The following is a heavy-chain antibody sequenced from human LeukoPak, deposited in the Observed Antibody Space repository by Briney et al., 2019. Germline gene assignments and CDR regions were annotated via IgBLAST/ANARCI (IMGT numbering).Heavy chain of an antibody. CDR1: GYTFTGYY. D-gene: IGHD4-23*01. Sequence: ASVKVSCKASGYTFTGYYMHWVRQAPGQGLEWMGWINPNSGGTTYAQKFQGRVTMTRDTSISTAYMELRSLRSDDTAVYYCARQGYGGHSRGAADYWGQGTLVTVSS. J-gene: IGHJ4*02. V-gene: IGHV1-2*02. CDR2: INPNSGGT. CDR3: ARQGYGGHSRGAADY.